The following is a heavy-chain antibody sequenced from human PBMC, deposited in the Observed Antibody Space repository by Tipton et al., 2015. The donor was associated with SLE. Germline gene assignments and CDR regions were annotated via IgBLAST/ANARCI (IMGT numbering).Heavy chain of an antibody. CDR2: INPSGGST. CDR3: ARDGWELSLRTYYFDY. J-gene: IGHJ4*02. V-gene: IGHV1-46*01. CDR1: GYTFTSYY. Sequence: QLVQSGAEVKKPGASVKVSCKASGYTFTSYYMHWVRQAPGQGLEWMGIINPSGGSTRYAQKFQGRVTMTRDTSTSTVYMELSSLRSEDTAVYYCARDGWELSLRTYYFDYWGQGTLVTVSS. D-gene: IGHD1-26*01.